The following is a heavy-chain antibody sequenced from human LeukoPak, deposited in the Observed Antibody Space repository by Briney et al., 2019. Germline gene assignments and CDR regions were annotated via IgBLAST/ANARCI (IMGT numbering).Heavy chain of an antibody. Sequence: PGGSLRLSCAASGFSLSSYWMSWVCQAPGKGLEWVANIKQDGSEKYYVDSVKGRFTMSRDKAKNSLYLQMNSLRAEDTAVYYCASLAPGWLQSSNDAFDIWGQGTMVTVSS. D-gene: IGHD5-24*01. CDR1: GFSLSSYW. J-gene: IGHJ3*02. V-gene: IGHV3-7*01. CDR2: IKQDGSEK. CDR3: ASLAPGWLQSSNDAFDI.